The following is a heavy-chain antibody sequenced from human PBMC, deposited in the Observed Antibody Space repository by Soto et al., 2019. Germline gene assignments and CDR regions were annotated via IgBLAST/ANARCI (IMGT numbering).Heavy chain of an antibody. CDR2: INGKIDGETT. CDR3: TADHWS. V-gene: IGHV3-15*01. J-gene: IGHJ4*02. Sequence: GGSLRLSCVVFEYTFSDAWMSWVRQVPGKGLEWVARINGKIDGETTDYAAPVEGRFTIARDDSKNTLYLQMSSLKIEDTDVYFCTADHWSWGQGTMVTVYS. CDR1: EYTFSDAW. D-gene: IGHD3-3*01.